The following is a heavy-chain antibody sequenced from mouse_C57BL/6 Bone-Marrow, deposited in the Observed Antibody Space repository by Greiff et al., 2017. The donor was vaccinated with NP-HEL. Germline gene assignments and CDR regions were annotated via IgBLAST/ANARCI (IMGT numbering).Heavy chain of an antibody. V-gene: IGHV1-85*01. CDR1: GYTFTSYD. CDR2: IYPRDGST. J-gene: IGHJ2*01. D-gene: IGHD1-1*01. Sequence: QLQQSGPELVKPGASVKLSCKASGYTFTSYDINWVKQRPGQGLEWIGWIYPRDGSTKDNEKFKGKATLTVDTSSSTAYMELHSLTSEDSAVYFCAGEVVADYWGQGTTLTVSS. CDR3: AGEVVADY.